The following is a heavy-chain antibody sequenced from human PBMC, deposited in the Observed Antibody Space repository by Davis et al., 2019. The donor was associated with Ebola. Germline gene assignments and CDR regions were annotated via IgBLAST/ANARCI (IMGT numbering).Heavy chain of an antibody. D-gene: IGHD6-19*01. CDR2: IYTIGST. CDR1: GGSISSGSYY. J-gene: IGHJ6*02. CDR3: ARDWGGSGWYIGRVSWGYYYYGMDV. Sequence: PSETLSLTCTVSGGSISSGSYYWSWIRQPAGQGLEWIGHIYTIGSTNYNPYLKSRVTISVDTSKNQFSLKLSSVTAADTAVYYCARDWGGSGWYIGRVSWGYYYYGMDVWGQGTTVTVSS. V-gene: IGHV4-61*09.